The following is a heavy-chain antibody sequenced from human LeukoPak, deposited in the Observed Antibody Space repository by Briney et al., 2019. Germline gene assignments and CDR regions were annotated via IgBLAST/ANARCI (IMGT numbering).Heavy chain of an antibody. CDR1: GFSFRNFG. V-gene: IGHV3-30*02. CDR3: ARGTYSSGWYMPE. D-gene: IGHD6-19*01. CDR2: IRDDGSNI. J-gene: IGHJ4*02. Sequence: GGSLRLSCVASGFSFRNFGMHWVRQDPGKGLEWVTFIRDDGSNIYYADSVKGRFTISRDNSKNTLYLQMNSLRADDMAVYYCARGTYSSGWYMPEWGQGTLVTVSS.